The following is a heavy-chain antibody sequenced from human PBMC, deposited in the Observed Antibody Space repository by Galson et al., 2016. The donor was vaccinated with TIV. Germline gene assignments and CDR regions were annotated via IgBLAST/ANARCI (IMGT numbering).Heavy chain of an antibody. Sequence: SETLSLTCTVSGDFNTSYYWNWIRQSPGKGLEWIGYFYHSGSTKYNPSLGSRVTISVDMSKDQFSLKMTSVTAADTAVYYCAKFMFTYGPSAYYYALEVWGQGTTVIVSS. CDR3: AKFMFTYGPSAYYYALEV. J-gene: IGHJ6*02. V-gene: IGHV4-59*12. D-gene: IGHD3-10*01. CDR2: FYHSGST. CDR1: GDFNTSYY.